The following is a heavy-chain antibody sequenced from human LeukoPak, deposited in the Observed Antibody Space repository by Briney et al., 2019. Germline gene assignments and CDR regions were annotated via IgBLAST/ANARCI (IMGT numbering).Heavy chain of an antibody. J-gene: IGHJ4*02. CDR3: ARRRVYYDSSGYYYFDY. CDR2: INHSGST. D-gene: IGHD3-22*01. Sequence: SETLSLTCAVYGGSFSGYYWSWIRQPPGKGLEWIGEINHSGSTNYNPSLKSRVTIPVDTSKNQFSLKLSSVTAADTAVYYCARRRVYYDSSGYYYFDYWGQGTLVTVSS. V-gene: IGHV4-34*01. CDR1: GGSFSGYY.